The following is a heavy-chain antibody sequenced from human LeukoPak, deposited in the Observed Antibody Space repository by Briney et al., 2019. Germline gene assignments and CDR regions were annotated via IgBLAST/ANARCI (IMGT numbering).Heavy chain of an antibody. CDR2: ISSSSSSYI. J-gene: IGHJ4*02. V-gene: IGHV3-21*01. CDR1: GFTFSSYS. Sequence: GGSLRLSCAASGFTFSSYSMNWVRQAPGKGLEWVSSISSSSSSYIYYADSVKGRFTISRDNAKNSLYLQMNSLRAEDTAVYYCARGGLGYSYSNYWGQGTLVTVSS. D-gene: IGHD5-18*01. CDR3: ARGGLGYSYSNY.